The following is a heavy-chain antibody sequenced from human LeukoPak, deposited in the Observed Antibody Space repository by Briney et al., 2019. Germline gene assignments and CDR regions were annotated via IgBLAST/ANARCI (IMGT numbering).Heavy chain of an antibody. CDR3: ARDAGDYYYYYYMDV. CDR2: IYYSGST. D-gene: IGHD3-10*01. Sequence: KPSETLSLTCTVSGGSISSYYWSWIRQPPGKGLEWIGYIYYSGSTNYNPSLKSRVTISVDTSKNQFSLKLSSVTAADTAVYYCARDAGDYYYYYYMDVWGKGTTVTVSS. V-gene: IGHV4-59*01. J-gene: IGHJ6*03. CDR1: GGSISSYY.